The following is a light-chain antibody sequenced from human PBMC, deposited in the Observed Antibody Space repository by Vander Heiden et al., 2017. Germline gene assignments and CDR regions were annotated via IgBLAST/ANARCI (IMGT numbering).Light chain of an antibody. V-gene: IGKV1-33*01. CDR1: QDISNY. J-gene: IGKJ4*01. CDR2: DAS. Sequence: DIQMTQSPSSLSASVGDRVTITCQASQDISNYLNWYQQKPGKAPKLLIYDASNLETGVPSRFGGSGSGTDFTFTISSLQPEDIATYYCQQYDNLHTFGGGTKVEIK. CDR3: QQYDNLHT.